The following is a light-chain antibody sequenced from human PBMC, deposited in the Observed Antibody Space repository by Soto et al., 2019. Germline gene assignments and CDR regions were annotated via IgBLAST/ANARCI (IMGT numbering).Light chain of an antibody. CDR1: QRVGSY. CDR2: SAS. J-gene: IGKJ1*01. Sequence: DIQMTQSPSSLSASVGDRVTITCRASQRVGSYLNWYQQKPGKAPTLLIYSASELQSGVSSGFSGSGSGTDFTLTIRNLQPEDFAVYYCQQSHNTPLTFGQGTKVE. V-gene: IGKV1-39*01. CDR3: QQSHNTPLT.